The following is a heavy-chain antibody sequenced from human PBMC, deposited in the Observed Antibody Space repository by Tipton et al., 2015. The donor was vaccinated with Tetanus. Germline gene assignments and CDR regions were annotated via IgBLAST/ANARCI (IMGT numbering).Heavy chain of an antibody. Sequence: GSLRLSCAASGFTLKGYYMSWVRQAPGKGLEWLSYISSDDPTTSYADSVKGRFTISRDDANNSLHLQMGSLRADDTAVYYCARPIKQWLAPVDSWGQGTLVTVSS. J-gene: IGHJ4*02. CDR2: ISSDDPTT. D-gene: IGHD6-19*01. CDR3: ARPIKQWLAPVDS. V-gene: IGHV3-11*04. CDR1: GFTLKGYY.